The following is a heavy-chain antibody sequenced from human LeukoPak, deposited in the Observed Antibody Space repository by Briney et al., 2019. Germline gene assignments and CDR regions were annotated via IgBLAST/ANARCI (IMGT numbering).Heavy chain of an antibody. CDR3: ARGLSRQNITYCGGDCYYLFDY. CDR1: GGSISSGDYY. CDR2: IYYSGST. D-gene: IGHD2-21*02. V-gene: IGHV4-30-4*01. J-gene: IGHJ4*02. Sequence: SQTLSLTCTVSGGSISSGDYYWSWIRQPPGKGLEWIGYIYYSGSTYYNPSLKSRVTISVDTSKNQFSLKLSSVTAADTAVYYCARGLSRQNITYCGGDCYYLFDYWGQGTLVTVSS.